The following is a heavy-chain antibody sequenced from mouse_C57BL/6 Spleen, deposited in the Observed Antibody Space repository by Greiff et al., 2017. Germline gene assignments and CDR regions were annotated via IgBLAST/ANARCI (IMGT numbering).Heavy chain of an antibody. CDR3: ARQGMVKGFAY. Sequence: DVKLVESGGDLVKPGGSLKLSCAASGFTFSSYGMSWVRQTPDKRLEWVATISSGGSYTYYPDSVKGRFTISRDNAKNTLYLQMSSLKSEDTAMYYCARQGMVKGFAYWGQGTLVTVSA. CDR1: GFTFSSYG. D-gene: IGHD2-2*01. J-gene: IGHJ3*01. CDR2: ISSGGSYT. V-gene: IGHV5-6*02.